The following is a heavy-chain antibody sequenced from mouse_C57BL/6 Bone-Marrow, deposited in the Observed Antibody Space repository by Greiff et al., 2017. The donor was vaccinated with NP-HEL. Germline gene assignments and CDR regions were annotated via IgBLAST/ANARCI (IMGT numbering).Heavy chain of an antibody. CDR3: ARHDY. CDR2: ISNGGGRT. J-gene: IGHJ2*01. Sequence: EVQLVESGGGLVQPGGSLKLSCAASGFTFSDYYMYWVRQTPEKRLEWVAYISNGGGRTYYPDTVKGRFTISRDNAKNTLYLQMSRLKSEDTARYYCARHDYWGQGTTLTVSS. V-gene: IGHV5-12*01. CDR1: GFTFSDYY.